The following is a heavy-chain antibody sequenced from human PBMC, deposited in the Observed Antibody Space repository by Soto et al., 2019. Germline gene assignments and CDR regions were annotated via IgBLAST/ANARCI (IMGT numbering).Heavy chain of an antibody. CDR3: AXSTSRLYWHYQPHDY. D-gene: IGHD1-7*01. CDR2: IIPIFGTA. Sequence: ASVKVSCKASGGTFSSYAISWVRQAPGQGLEWMGGIIPIFGTANYAQKFQGRVTITADESTSTAYMELSSLRSEDTAVYYCAXSTSRLYWHYQPHDYWGQGTLVTVSS. CDR1: GGTFSSYA. J-gene: IGHJ4*02. V-gene: IGHV1-69*13.